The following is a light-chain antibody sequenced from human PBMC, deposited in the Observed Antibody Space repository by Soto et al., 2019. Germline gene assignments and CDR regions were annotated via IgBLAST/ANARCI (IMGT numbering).Light chain of an antibody. V-gene: IGLV7-46*01. CDR1: TGTVTTYHF. J-gene: IGLJ3*02. Sequence: QAVVTQEPSLTVSPGGTVTLTCGSSTGTVTTYHFPYWFQQKPGQAPTALIFDTRNRHSWTPARFPGSLLGGKAALTLSGAEPEDEADYYCLLYYDTIRVFGGGTKLTVL. CDR3: LLYYDTIRV. CDR2: DTR.